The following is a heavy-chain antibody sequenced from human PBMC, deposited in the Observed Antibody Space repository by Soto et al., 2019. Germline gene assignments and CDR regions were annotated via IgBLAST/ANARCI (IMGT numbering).Heavy chain of an antibody. D-gene: IGHD1-1*01. Sequence: SETLSLTCTLSGGSVRTPDWWNWVRQSPDKGLEWIAEVHISGHSNYNPSLRSRVSVSIDSSKNQFYLNLNSVTAADTAIYYFARVRQGCSANNCYFDPWGQGTQVTVSS. CDR2: VHISGHS. V-gene: IGHV4-4*02. CDR1: GGSVRTPDW. J-gene: IGHJ5*01. CDR3: ARVRQGCSANNCYFDP.